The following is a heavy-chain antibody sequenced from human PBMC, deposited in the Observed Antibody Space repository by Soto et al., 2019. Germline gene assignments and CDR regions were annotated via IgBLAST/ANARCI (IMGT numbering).Heavy chain of an antibody. D-gene: IGHD1-1*01. CDR1: GYAFTTYG. CDR3: ARGRYGDY. J-gene: IGHJ4*02. V-gene: IGHV1-18*01. Sequence: QVHLVQSGAEVKKPGASVKVSCKGSGYAFTTYGITWVRQAPGQGLELMGWISAHNGNTNYARKLQGRVTVTRDTSPSTAYMELRSLRSDDTAVYYCARGRYGDYWGQGALVTVSS. CDR2: ISAHNGNT.